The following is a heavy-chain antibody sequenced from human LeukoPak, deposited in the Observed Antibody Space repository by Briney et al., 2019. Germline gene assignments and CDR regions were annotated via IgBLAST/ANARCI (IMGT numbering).Heavy chain of an antibody. D-gene: IGHD3-9*01. Sequence: PSETLSLTCTVSGGSLSSYYWTWIRQLPGKGPEWIGYIYYTGSTNYNPSLKSRVTMSVDTSKNQFSLNLNSVTAADTAVYYCARSGTVTGYLYWGQGALVTVSS. CDR2: IYYTGST. J-gene: IGHJ4*02. CDR1: GGSLSSYY. V-gene: IGHV4-59*01. CDR3: ARSGTVTGYLY.